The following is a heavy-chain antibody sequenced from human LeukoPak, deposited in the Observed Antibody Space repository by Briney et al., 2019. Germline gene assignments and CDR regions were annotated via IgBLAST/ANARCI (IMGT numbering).Heavy chain of an antibody. V-gene: IGHV3-21*01. J-gene: IGHJ4*02. CDR3: ARVVAVAGPDY. D-gene: IGHD6-19*01. CDR1: GFTFSSYS. Sequence: GGSLRLSCAASGFTFSSYSMNWVRQAPGKGLEWVSSISSSSSYIYYADPVKGRFTISRDNAKNSLYPQMNSLRAEDTAVYYCARVVAVAGPDYWGQGTLVTVSS. CDR2: ISSSSSYI.